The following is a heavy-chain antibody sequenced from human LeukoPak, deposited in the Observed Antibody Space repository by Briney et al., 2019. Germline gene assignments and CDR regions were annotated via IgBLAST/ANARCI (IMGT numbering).Heavy chain of an antibody. CDR2: IYYSGST. CDR3: AAEVGDYVDY. V-gene: IGHV4-31*11. CDR1: GGSISSGGYY. Sequence: PSGTLSLTCAVSGGSISSGGYYWSWIRQHPGKGLEWIGYIYYSGSTYYNPSLKSRVTISVDTSKNQFSLKLSSVTAADTAVYYCAAEVGDYVDYWGQGTLVTVSS. J-gene: IGHJ4*02. D-gene: IGHD1-26*01.